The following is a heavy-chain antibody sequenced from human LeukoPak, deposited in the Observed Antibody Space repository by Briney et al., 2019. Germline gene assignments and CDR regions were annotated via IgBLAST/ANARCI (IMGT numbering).Heavy chain of an antibody. J-gene: IGHJ3*02. CDR2: ISYDGSNK. V-gene: IGHV3-30-3*01. CDR3: ARSGSIGRWAFDI. CDR1: GFTFSSYA. D-gene: IGHD6-19*01. Sequence: GGSLRLSCAASGFTFSSYAMHWVRQAPGKGLEWVAVISYDGSNKYYADSVKGRFTISRDNSKNTLYLQMNSLRAEDTAVYYCARSGSIGRWAFDIWAKGQWSPSLQ.